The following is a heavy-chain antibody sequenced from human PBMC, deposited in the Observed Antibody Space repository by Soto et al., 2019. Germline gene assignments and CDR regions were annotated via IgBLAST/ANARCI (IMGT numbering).Heavy chain of an antibody. CDR2: IYTSGST. V-gene: IGHV4-4*07. D-gene: IGHD3-10*01. CDR3: ARGVGIWFGESHDAFDI. J-gene: IGHJ3*02. Sequence: QVQLQESGPGLVKPSETLSLTCTVSGGSISSYYWCWIRQPDGKGLEWIGRIYTSGSTNYNHSPTSRATMSVNTSKSQSSLKLSSVTAADTAVYYCARGVGIWFGESHDAFDIWGQGTMVTVSS. CDR1: GGSISSYY.